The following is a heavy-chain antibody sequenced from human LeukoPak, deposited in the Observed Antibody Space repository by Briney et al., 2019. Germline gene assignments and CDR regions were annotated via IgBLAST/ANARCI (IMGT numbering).Heavy chain of an antibody. J-gene: IGHJ5*02. CDR1: GVSINSSY. V-gene: IGHV4-59*12. D-gene: IGHD1-26*01. Sequence: SETLSLTCTVSGVSINSSYWSWIRQPPRKGLEWIGSIYYSGSTYYNPSLKSRVTISVDTSKNQFSLKLSSVTAADTAVYYCARDHGGSYGYHNWFDPWDQGTLVTVSS. CDR3: ARDHGGSYGYHNWFDP. CDR2: IYYSGST.